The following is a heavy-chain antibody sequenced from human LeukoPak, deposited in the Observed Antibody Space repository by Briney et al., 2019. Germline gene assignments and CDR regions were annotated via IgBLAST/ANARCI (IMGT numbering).Heavy chain of an antibody. V-gene: IGHV4-39*01. CDR3: AKKAYYYDSNDYYGYYFDY. Sequence: SETLSLTCTVSGGSISSSSYYWGWIRQPPGKGLEWIGSIYYSGSTYYNPSLKSRVTISVDTSKNQFSLKPSSVTAADTAVYYCAKKAYYYDSNDYYGYYFDYWGQGTLVTVSS. D-gene: IGHD3-22*01. CDR2: IYYSGST. J-gene: IGHJ4*02. CDR1: GGSISSSSYY.